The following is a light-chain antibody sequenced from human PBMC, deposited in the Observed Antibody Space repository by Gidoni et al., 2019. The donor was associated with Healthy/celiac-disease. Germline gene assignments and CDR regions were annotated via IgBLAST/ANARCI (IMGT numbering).Light chain of an antibody. CDR1: QSISSY. J-gene: IGKJ4*01. CDR2: AAS. CDR3: QQSYSTPS. Sequence: DIKMTQSPSSLSASVGDRVTITCRASQSISSYLNWYQQKPGKAPKLLIYAASSLQSGVPSRFSGSGSGTDFTLTISSLQPEDFATYYGQQSYSTPSFGGGTKVEIK. V-gene: IGKV1-39*01.